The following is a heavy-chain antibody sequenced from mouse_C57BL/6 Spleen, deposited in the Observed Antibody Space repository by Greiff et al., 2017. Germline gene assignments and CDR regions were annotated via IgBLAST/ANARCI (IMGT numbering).Heavy chain of an antibody. D-gene: IGHD2-4*01. CDR2: INPNYGTT. Sequence: EVKLMESGPELVTPGASVKISCKASGYSFTDYNMNWVKQSNGKSLVWIGVINPNYGTTSYNQKFKGKATLTVDQSSSPAYMQLNSLTSEDSAVHYCARKDYDVYYFDYWGQGNTLTVSS. J-gene: IGHJ2*01. CDR1: GYSFTDYN. V-gene: IGHV1-39*01. CDR3: ARKDYDVYYFDY.